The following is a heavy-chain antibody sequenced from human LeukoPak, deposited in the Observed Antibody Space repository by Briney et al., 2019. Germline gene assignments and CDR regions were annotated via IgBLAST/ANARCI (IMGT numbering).Heavy chain of an antibody. CDR3: AKASGGNVVY. CDR2: ISGSGGNT. J-gene: IGHJ4*02. Sequence: GGSPRLSCTASGFTFGDYAMSWVRQAPGKGLEWVSVISGSGGNTYYADSVKGRFTISRDNSKNTLYLQMNSLRPEDTAVYYCAKASGGNVVYWGQGTLVTVSS. V-gene: IGHV3-23*01. CDR1: GFTFGDYA. D-gene: IGHD4-23*01.